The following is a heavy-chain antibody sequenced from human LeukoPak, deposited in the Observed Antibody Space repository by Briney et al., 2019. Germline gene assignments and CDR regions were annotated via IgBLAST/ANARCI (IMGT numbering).Heavy chain of an antibody. D-gene: IGHD6-6*01. Sequence: ASVKVSCKASGYTFTSYDINWVRQATGQGLEWMGWMNPNSGNTGYAQKFQGRVTMTRNTSISTAYMELSSLRSEDTAVYYCARDGRIAAHQNWFDPWGQGTLVTVPS. CDR2: MNPNSGNT. CDR3: ARDGRIAAHQNWFDP. V-gene: IGHV1-8*01. J-gene: IGHJ5*02. CDR1: GYTFTSYD.